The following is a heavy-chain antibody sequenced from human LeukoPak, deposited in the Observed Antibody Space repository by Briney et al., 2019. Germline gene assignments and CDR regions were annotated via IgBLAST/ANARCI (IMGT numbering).Heavy chain of an antibody. Sequence: PSETLSLTCTVSGGSISSSNYYWDWIRQPPGKGLEWIGGISYSGGTHYNPSLKSRVTISVDTSKNQFSLKLSSVPAADTAVYYCARRMDSSGYYYSRYFDYWGQGTLVTVSS. CDR3: ARRMDSSGYYYSRYFDY. D-gene: IGHD3-22*01. CDR2: ISYSGGT. CDR1: GGSISSSNYY. J-gene: IGHJ4*02. V-gene: IGHV4-39*01.